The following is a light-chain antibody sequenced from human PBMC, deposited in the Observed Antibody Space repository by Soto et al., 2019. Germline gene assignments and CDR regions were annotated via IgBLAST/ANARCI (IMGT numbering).Light chain of an antibody. CDR2: KAS. V-gene: IGKV1-5*03. Sequence: SPGTLSLSPGERATLSCRASQTISSWLAWYQQKPGKAPKLLIYKASTLKSGVPSRFSGSGSGTEFTLTISSLQPDDFATYYCQHYNSYSEAFGQGTKVDIK. CDR3: QHYNSYSEA. J-gene: IGKJ1*01. CDR1: QTISSW.